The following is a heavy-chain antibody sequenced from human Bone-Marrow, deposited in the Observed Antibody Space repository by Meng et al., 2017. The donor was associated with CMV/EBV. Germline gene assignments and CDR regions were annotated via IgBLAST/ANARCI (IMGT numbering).Heavy chain of an antibody. CDR3: ARGGRGSGYYNYYYGMDV. V-gene: IGHV3-7*01. D-gene: IGHD3-3*01. J-gene: IGHJ6*02. CDR1: GFTFSSYW. CDR2: IKQDGSEK. Sequence: GESLKISCAASGFTFSSYWMSWVRQAPGKGLEWVANIKQDGSEKYYVDSVKGRFTISRDNAKNSLYLQMNSLRAEDTAVYYCARGGRGSGYYNYYYGMDVCGQGTTVTVSS.